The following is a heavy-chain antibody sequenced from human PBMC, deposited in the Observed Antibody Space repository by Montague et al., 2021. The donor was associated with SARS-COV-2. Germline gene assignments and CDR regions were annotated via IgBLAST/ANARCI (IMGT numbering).Heavy chain of an antibody. J-gene: IGHJ4*02. D-gene: IGHD6-13*01. V-gene: IGHV3-48*03. Sequence: SLRLSCAASGFTFNDFEMNWVRQAPGKGPEWVSYISSSGNRVDYADSVKGRFTISRDNAKNSLYLQMNNLRAEDTAVYYCARATIFLPSAGFFFESWGQGTLVTVSS. CDR3: ARATIFLPSAGFFFES. CDR1: GFTFNDFE. CDR2: ISSSGNRV.